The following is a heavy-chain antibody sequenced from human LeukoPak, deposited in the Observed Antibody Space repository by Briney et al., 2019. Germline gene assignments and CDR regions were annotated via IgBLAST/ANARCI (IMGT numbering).Heavy chain of an antibody. V-gene: IGHV4-4*02. CDR3: ASGVYEGYYDSSGYYSD. J-gene: IGHJ4*02. D-gene: IGHD3-22*01. CDR2: IYHSGST. Sequence: NPSETLSLTCAVSGGSISSSNWWSWVRQPPGKGLEWIGEIYHSGSTNYNPSLKSRVTISVDKSKNQFSLKLSSVTAADTAVYYCASGVYEGYYDSSGYYSDWGQGTLVTVSS. CDR1: GGSISSSNW.